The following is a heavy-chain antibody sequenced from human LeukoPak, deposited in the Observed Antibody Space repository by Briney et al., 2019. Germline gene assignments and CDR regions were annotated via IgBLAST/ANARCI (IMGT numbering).Heavy chain of an antibody. Sequence: GGSLRLSCAASGFTFSTYAITWVRQGPGKGLEWVSAIRPDGDRTYYANSVRGRFTISRDNSKDTVYLQINGLRVEVTAVYYCAREQSGTRGWYTVDYWGQGTLVTVSS. J-gene: IGHJ4*02. CDR1: GFTFSTYA. V-gene: IGHV3-23*01. CDR3: AREQSGTRGWYTVDY. D-gene: IGHD6-19*01. CDR2: IRPDGDRT.